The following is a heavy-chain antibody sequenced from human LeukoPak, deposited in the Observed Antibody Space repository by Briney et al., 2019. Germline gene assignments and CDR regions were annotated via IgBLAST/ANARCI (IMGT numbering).Heavy chain of an antibody. Sequence: GGSLRLSCAASGFTFSSYGMHWVRQAPGKGLEWVAFIRYDGSNKYYADSVKGRFTISRDNSKNTLYLQMNSLRAEDTAVYYCARDRIAAAGSRMEYWGQGTLVTVSS. D-gene: IGHD6-13*01. CDR2: IRYDGSNK. CDR1: GFTFSSYG. CDR3: ARDRIAAAGSRMEY. J-gene: IGHJ4*02. V-gene: IGHV3-30*02.